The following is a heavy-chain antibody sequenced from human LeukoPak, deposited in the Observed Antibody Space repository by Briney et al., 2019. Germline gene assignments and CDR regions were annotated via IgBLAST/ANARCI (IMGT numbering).Heavy chain of an antibody. Sequence: ASVKVSCKASGGTFSSYAISWVRQAPGQGLEGMGRIIPIFGTANYAQKFQGRVTITTDESTSTAYMELSSLSSEDTAVYYCASRPHYDFWSGYAFDYWGQGTLVTVSS. CDR1: GGTFSSYA. CDR3: ASRPHYDFWSGYAFDY. D-gene: IGHD3-3*01. CDR2: IIPIFGTA. J-gene: IGHJ4*02. V-gene: IGHV1-69*05.